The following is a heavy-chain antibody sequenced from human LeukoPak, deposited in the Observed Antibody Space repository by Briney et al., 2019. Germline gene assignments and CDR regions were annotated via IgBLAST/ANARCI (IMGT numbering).Heavy chain of an antibody. CDR1: GYTFTSYG. CDR2: ISAYNGNT. D-gene: IGHD2-2*01. Sequence: ASVKVSCKASGYTFTSYGISWVRQAPGQGLEWMGWISAYNGNTNYAQKLQGRVTMTTDTSTSTAYMELRSLRSDDTDVYYRARGGVVPAAATPDDYWGQGTLVTVSS. V-gene: IGHV1-18*01. J-gene: IGHJ4*02. CDR3: ARGGVVPAAATPDDY.